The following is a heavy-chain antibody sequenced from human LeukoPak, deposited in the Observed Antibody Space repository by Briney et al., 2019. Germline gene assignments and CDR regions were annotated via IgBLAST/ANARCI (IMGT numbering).Heavy chain of an antibody. CDR1: GYSFTGYD. CDR2: INPNSGGT. D-gene: IGHD2-2*01. V-gene: IGHV1-2*02. Sequence: EASVKVSCKASGYSFTGYDMHWVRQAPGQGLEWMGWINPNSGGTNYAQKFQGRVTMTRDTSISTAYMELSRLRSDDTAVYYCARDLNYCSSTSCYPRGFDPWGQGTLVTVSS. CDR3: ARDLNYCSSTSCYPRGFDP. J-gene: IGHJ5*02.